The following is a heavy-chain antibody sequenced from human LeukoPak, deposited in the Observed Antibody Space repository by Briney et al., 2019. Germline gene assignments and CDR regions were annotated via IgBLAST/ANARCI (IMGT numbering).Heavy chain of an antibody. CDR1: GYSIGSGYY. V-gene: IGHV4-38-2*01. D-gene: IGHD6-13*01. CDR3: ARAAAAARGRLDY. J-gene: IGHJ4*02. CDR2: IYHSGNT. Sequence: SETLSLTCAVSGYSIGSGYYWGWIRQPPVKGLEWIGTIYHSGNTYYNPSLTSRVTISVDTSKNQFSLNLSSVTAADTAVYYCARAAAAARGRLDYWGQGTLVTVSS.